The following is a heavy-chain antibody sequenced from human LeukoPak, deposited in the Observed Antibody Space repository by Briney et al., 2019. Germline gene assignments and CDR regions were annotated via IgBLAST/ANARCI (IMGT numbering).Heavy chain of an antibody. D-gene: IGHD6-13*01. CDR2: INGDGSST. CDR1: GFTLRSYW. CDR3: ARDVGTSGRSSWYKDLDY. J-gene: IGHJ4*02. V-gene: IGHV3-74*01. Sequence: PGGSLRLSCAASGFTLRSYWMHWVRQAPGKGLVWVSHINGDGSSTNYADSVKGRFTISRDNARNTLYLQMNSLRAEDTAVYYCARDVGTSGRSSWYKDLDYWGQGTLVTVSS.